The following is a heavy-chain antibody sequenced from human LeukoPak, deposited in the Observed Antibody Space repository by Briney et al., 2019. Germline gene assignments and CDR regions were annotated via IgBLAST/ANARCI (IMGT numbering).Heavy chain of an antibody. J-gene: IGHJ4*02. V-gene: IGHV3-30*02. CDR1: GFTFSSYG. CDR2: TRYDGSNK. D-gene: IGHD6-13*01. Sequence: GGSLRLSCAASGFTFSSYGMHWVRQAPGKGLEWVAFTRYDGSNKYYADSVKGRFTISRDNSKNTLYLQMNSLRAEDTAVYYCAKLYSSSSLDYWGQGTLVTVSS. CDR3: AKLYSSSSLDY.